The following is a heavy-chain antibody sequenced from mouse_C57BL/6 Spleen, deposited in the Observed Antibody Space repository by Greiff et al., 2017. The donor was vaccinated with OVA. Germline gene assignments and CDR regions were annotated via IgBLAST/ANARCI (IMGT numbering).Heavy chain of an antibody. CDR1: GYTFTDYY. CDR2: INPNNGGT. V-gene: IGHV1-26*01. J-gene: IGHJ3*01. Sequence: EVQLQQSGPELVKPGASVKISCKASGYTFTDYYMNWVKQSHGKSLEWIGDINPNNGGTSYNQKFKGKATLTVDKSSSTAYMELRRLTAEDSAVYDCARSGDGSSSFAYWGQGTLVTVSA. CDR3: ARSGDGSSSFAY. D-gene: IGHD1-1*01.